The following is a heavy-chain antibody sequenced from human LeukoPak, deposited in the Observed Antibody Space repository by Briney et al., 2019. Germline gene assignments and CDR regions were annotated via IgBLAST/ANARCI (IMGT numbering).Heavy chain of an antibody. CDR1: GFTFSSYA. D-gene: IGHD6-13*01. Sequence: PGRSLRLPCAASGFTFSSYAMHWVRQAPGKGLEWVAVISYDGSNKYYADSVKGRFTISRDNSKNTLYLQMNSLRAEDTAVYYCARDGRAYGSSSWRAFDYWGQGTLVTVSS. V-gene: IGHV3-30-3*01. CDR3: ARDGRAYGSSSWRAFDY. J-gene: IGHJ4*02. CDR2: ISYDGSNK.